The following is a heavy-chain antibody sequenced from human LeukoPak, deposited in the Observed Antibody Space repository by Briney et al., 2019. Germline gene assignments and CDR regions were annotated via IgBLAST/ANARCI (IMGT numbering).Heavy chain of an antibody. CDR2: INTDGTVT. V-gene: IGHV3-74*01. CDR3: ATKQWLAPPPDS. D-gene: IGHD6-19*01. J-gene: IGHJ4*02. Sequence: GSLRLSCAASGFTFSKYWMLWVRQAPGKGLESVSRINTDGTVTTYADPVKGRFTVSRDNADNTMFLQMNSVRDEDTAVYHCATKQWLAPPPDSWGQGTPVTVSS. CDR1: GFTFSKYW.